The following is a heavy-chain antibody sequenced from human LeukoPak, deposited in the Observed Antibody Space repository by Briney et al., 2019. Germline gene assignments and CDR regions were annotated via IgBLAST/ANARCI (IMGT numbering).Heavy chain of an antibody. CDR1: GFIFSIYA. D-gene: IGHD3-22*01. J-gene: IGHJ4*02. V-gene: IGHV3-23*01. CDR2: ITDGGVST. CDR3: AKDTLYYDSSGENDY. Sequence: GGSLRLSCAASGFIFSIYAMSWVRQAPGKGLEWVSIITDGGVSTYFAESVKGRFTISRDNSQNTLYLQMNSLRAEDTAVYYCAKDTLYYDSSGENDYWGQGTLVTVSS.